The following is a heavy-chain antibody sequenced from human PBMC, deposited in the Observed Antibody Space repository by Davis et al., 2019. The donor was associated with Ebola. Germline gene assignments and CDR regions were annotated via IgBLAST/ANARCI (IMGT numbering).Heavy chain of an antibody. CDR3: AKEQETYYDFWSGYYVYRYFDY. J-gene: IGHJ4*02. V-gene: IGHV3-7*01. CDR2: IKQDGSDK. CDR1: GFTFTTYW. D-gene: IGHD3-3*01. Sequence: GESLKISCVASGFTFTTYWMSWVRQAPGKGLEWVANIKQDGSDKYYVDSVKGRFTISRDNAKNSLYLQMNSLRAEDTAVYYCAKEQETYYDFWSGYYVYRYFDYWGQGTLVTVSS.